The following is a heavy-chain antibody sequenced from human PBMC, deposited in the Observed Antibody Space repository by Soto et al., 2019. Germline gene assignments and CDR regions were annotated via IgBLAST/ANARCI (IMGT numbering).Heavy chain of an antibody. V-gene: IGHV4-39*01. Sequence: SETLSLTCTVSGGSISSSSYYWGWIRQPPGKGLEWIGSIYYSGSTYYNPSLKSRVTISVDTSKNQFSLKLSSVTAADTAVYYCASSAAAGTTYGMDVWGQGPTVTVSS. CDR3: ASSAAAGTTYGMDV. J-gene: IGHJ6*02. CDR2: IYYSGST. CDR1: GGSISSSSYY. D-gene: IGHD6-13*01.